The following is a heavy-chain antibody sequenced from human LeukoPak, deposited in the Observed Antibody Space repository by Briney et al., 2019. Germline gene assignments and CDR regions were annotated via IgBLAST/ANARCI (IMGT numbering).Heavy chain of an antibody. CDR2: IYYSGST. D-gene: IGHD3-22*01. J-gene: IGHJ4*02. Sequence: PSETLSLTCTVSGGSISSSSYYWGWIRQPPGKGLEWIGSIYYSGSTYYNPSLKSRVTISVDTSKNQFSLKLSSVTAADTAVYYCARATYYYDSSGPLDYWGQGTLVTVSS. CDR3: ARATYYYDSSGPLDY. CDR1: GGSISSSSYY. V-gene: IGHV4-39*07.